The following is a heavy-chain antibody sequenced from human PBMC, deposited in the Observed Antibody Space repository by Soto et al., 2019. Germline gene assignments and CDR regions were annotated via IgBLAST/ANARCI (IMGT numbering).Heavy chain of an antibody. V-gene: IGHV3-48*01. Sequence: GGSLRLSCAASGFTFSSYSMNWVRQAPGKGLEWVSYVSSSSSTIYYADSVKGRFTISRDNAKNSLYLQLNSLRAEDTAVYYCARELMVRGVMLFDYWGQGILVTVSS. CDR3: ARELMVRGVMLFDY. J-gene: IGHJ4*02. D-gene: IGHD3-10*01. CDR2: VSSSSSTI. CDR1: GFTFSSYS.